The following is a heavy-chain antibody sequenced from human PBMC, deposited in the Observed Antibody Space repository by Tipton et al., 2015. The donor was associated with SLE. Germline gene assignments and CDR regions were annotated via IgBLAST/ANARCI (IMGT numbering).Heavy chain of an antibody. CDR2: IHTTGST. Sequence: TLSLTCGVSGYFISSGYYWSWVRQPAGKGLEWIGHIHTTGSTNYSPSLKNRVTISVDTTKNQFSLNLSSVTAADTAVYYCAVILIDSENWGQGTLVTVSS. V-gene: IGHV4-61*09. D-gene: IGHD1-26*01. J-gene: IGHJ4*02. CDR3: AVILIDSEN. CDR1: GYFISSGYY.